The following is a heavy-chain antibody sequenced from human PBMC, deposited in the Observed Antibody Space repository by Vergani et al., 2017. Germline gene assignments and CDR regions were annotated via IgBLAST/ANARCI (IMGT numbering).Heavy chain of an antibody. CDR3: AKGLVITMIVVVPDAFDI. CDR1: GFTFSSYA. Sequence: EVQLLESGGGLVQPGGSLRLSCAASGFTFSSYAMSWVRQAPGKGLEWVSAISGSGGSTYYADSVKGRFTISRDNSKNTLYLQMNSLRAKDTAVYYCAKGLVITMIVVVPDAFDIWGQGSMVTVSS. V-gene: IGHV3-23*01. J-gene: IGHJ3*02. CDR2: ISGSGGST. D-gene: IGHD3-22*01.